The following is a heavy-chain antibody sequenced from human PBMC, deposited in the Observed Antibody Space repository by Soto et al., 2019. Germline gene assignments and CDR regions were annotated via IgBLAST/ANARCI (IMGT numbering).Heavy chain of an antibody. Sequence: PGESLKISCKGSGYSFTSYWIGWVRQMPGKGLEWMGIIYPGDSDTRYSPSFQGQVTISADKSISTAYLQWSSLKASDTAMYYCARHGSGSFLFYYYYGMDVWGQGTTVTI. V-gene: IGHV5-51*01. CDR2: IYPGDSDT. CDR1: GYSFTSYW. D-gene: IGHD1-26*01. CDR3: ARHGSGSFLFYYYYGMDV. J-gene: IGHJ6*02.